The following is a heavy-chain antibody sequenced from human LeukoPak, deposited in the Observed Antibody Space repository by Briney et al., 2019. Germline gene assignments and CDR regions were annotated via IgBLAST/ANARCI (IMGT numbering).Heavy chain of an antibody. CDR3: AKEGSRLWFGETNFDY. D-gene: IGHD3-10*01. J-gene: IGHJ4*02. CDR1: GFTFSSYG. V-gene: IGHV3-23*01. CDR2: ISGSGGST. Sequence: GGSLRLSCAASGFTFSSYGMSWVRQAPGKGLEWVSAISGSGGSTYYADSVKGRFTISRDNSKNTLYLQMNSLRAEDTAVYYCAKEGSRLWFGETNFDYWGQGTLVTVSS.